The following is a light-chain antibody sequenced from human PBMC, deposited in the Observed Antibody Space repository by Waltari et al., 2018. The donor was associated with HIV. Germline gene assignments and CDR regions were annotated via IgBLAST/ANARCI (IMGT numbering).Light chain of an antibody. J-gene: IGLJ3*02. CDR3: SSYTSSSTLENWV. Sequence: QSALTQPASVSGSPGQSITISCTGTSSDVGGYNYVSWYQQHPGKAPKLMIYEVSNRASGVSNRFSGSKSGNTASLTISGLQAEDEADYYCSSYTSSSTLENWVFGGGTKLTVL. V-gene: IGLV2-14*01. CDR2: EVS. CDR1: SSDVGGYNY.